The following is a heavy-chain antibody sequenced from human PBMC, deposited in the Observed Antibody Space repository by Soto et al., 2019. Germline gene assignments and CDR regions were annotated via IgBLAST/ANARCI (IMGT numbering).Heavy chain of an antibody. Sequence: SETLSLTCTVSGGSLSSGGYYWSWIRQHPGKGLEWIGYIYYSGSTYYNPSLKSRVTISVDTSKNQFSLKLSSVTAADTAVYYCARALSPAATYFQHWGQGTLVTVSS. J-gene: IGHJ1*01. D-gene: IGHD2-2*01. V-gene: IGHV4-31*03. CDR3: ARALSPAATYFQH. CDR1: GGSLSSGGYY. CDR2: IYYSGST.